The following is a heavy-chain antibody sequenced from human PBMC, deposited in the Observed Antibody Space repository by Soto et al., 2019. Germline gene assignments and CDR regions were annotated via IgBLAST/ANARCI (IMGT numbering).Heavy chain of an antibody. CDR2: MNPNSGNT. V-gene: IGHV1-8*01. Sequence: GTSVKLSCKASGYSFTSYDINWVRQATRQGLDWMGWMNPNSGNTGYAQKFQGRVTMTRNTSISTAYMELSSLRSEDTAVYYCARGLTYYDFWSGTNYYMDVWGKGTTVTVSS. CDR3: ARGLTYYDFWSGTNYYMDV. J-gene: IGHJ6*03. D-gene: IGHD3-3*01. CDR1: GYSFTSYD.